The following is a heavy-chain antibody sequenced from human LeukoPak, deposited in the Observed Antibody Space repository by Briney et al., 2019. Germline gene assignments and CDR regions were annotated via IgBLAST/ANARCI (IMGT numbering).Heavy chain of an antibody. Sequence: GRSLRLSCAASGFTFDDYAMHWVRQAPGKGLEWVSGISWNSGNIGYADSVKGRFTISRDSAKNSLYLQMNSLRAEDTALYYCAKDAYSSNWYYFDYWGQGTLVTVSS. V-gene: IGHV3-9*01. CDR2: ISWNSGNI. J-gene: IGHJ4*02. D-gene: IGHD6-13*01. CDR3: AKDAYSSNWYYFDY. CDR1: GFTFDDYA.